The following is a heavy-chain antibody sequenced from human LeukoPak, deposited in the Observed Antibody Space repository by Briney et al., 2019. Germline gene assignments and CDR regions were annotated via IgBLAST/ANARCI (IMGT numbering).Heavy chain of an antibody. J-gene: IGHJ4*02. CDR2: IKQDGSEK. CDR1: GFTFSSYW. CDR3: ARDCFVGATDY. V-gene: IGHV3-7*01. D-gene: IGHD1-26*01. Sequence: GGSLRLSCAASGFTFSSYWMSWVRQAPGKGLEWVANIKQDGSEKYHVDSVKGQFTISRDNAKNSLYLQMNSLRAEDTAVYYCARDCFVGATDYWGQGTLVTVSS.